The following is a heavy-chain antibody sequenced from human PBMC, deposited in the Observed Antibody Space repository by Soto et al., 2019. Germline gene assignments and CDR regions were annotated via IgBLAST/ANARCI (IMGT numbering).Heavy chain of an antibody. J-gene: IGHJ3*02. CDR3: AKDFGPPAVAAIQDDAFDI. CDR1: GFTFSSYG. CDR2: ISYDGSNK. D-gene: IGHD5-18*01. V-gene: IGHV3-30*18. Sequence: GGSLRLSCAASGFTFSSYGMHWVRQAPGKGLEWVAVISYDGSNKYYADSVKGRFTISRDNSKNTLYLQMNSLRAEDTAVYYCAKDFGPPAVAAIQDDAFDIWGQGTMVTVSS.